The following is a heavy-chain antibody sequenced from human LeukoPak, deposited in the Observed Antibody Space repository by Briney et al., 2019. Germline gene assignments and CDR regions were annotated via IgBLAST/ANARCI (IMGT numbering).Heavy chain of an antibody. D-gene: IGHD2/OR15-2a*01. V-gene: IGHV3-73*01. CDR1: GFTFSGSA. J-gene: IGHJ4*02. Sequence: GGSLRLSCAASGFTFSGSAMHWVRQASGKGLKWVGRIRSKANSYATEYAASVKGRFTISRDDSKNTAYLQMNSLRAEDTAVYYCANQDSTEYSYYFDFWGQGTLVTVSS. CDR2: IRSKANSYAT. CDR3: ANQDSTEYSYYFDF.